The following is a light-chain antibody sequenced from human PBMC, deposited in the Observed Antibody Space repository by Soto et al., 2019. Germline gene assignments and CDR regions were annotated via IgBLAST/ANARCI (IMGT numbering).Light chain of an antibody. V-gene: IGLV2-8*01. CDR1: SSDVGGYDY. Sequence: QPVLTQPPSASGSPGRSVTISCTGTSSDVGGYDYVSWFQQHPGKAPKLIIYEVTKRPSGVPDRFSASKSGNTASLTVSGLQAEDEADYYCSSFVAGNNYWVFGGGTKVTVL. J-gene: IGLJ3*02. CDR3: SSFVAGNNYWV. CDR2: EVT.